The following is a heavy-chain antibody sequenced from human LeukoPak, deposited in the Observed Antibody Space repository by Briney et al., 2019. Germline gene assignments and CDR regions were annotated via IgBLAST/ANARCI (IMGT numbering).Heavy chain of an antibody. CDR1: GYTFTGYY. CDR2: ISPDSGGT. Sequence: ASVKVSCKASGYTFTGYYMHWVRQAPGQGLEWMGWISPDSGGTNYAQKFQGRVTMTRDTSISTAYMELSRLRSDDTAVYYCAREEYSSSSGAFDIWGQGTMVTVSS. D-gene: IGHD6-6*01. V-gene: IGHV1-2*02. J-gene: IGHJ3*02. CDR3: AREEYSSSSGAFDI.